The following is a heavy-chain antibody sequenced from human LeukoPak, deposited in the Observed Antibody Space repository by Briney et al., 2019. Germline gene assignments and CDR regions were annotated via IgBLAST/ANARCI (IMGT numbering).Heavy chain of an antibody. D-gene: IGHD3-22*01. Sequence: SVKVSCKASGGTFSSYAISWVRQAPGQGLEWMGGIIPIFGTANYAQKFQGRVTITADESTSTAYMELSSLRSEDTAVYYCVRDHYDSSGYHYWGQGTLVTVSS. CDR1: GGTFSSYA. CDR2: IIPIFGTA. CDR3: VRDHYDSSGYHY. J-gene: IGHJ4*02. V-gene: IGHV1-69*13.